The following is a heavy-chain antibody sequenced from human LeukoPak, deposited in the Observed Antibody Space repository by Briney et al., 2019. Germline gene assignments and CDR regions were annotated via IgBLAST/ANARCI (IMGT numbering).Heavy chain of an antibody. J-gene: IGHJ6*04. Sequence: GGSLRLSCAASGFIFSSYAVHWVGQAPGKGLEWVAVILYDGSNKYYADSVKGRFTISRDNSKSTLSLQMNSLRAEDTAVYYCARSTPPGARGMDVWGKGTTVTVSS. V-gene: IGHV3-30*04. CDR3: ARSTPPGARGMDV. CDR1: GFIFSSYA. CDR2: ILYDGSNK. D-gene: IGHD2-2*01.